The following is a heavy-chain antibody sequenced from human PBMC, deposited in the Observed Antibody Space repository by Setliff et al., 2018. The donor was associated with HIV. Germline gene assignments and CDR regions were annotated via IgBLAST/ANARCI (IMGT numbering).Heavy chain of an antibody. Sequence: ASVKVSCKASGGAFSSYAINWVRQAPGQGLEWMGGIIPVFDTPNYAQKFQGRATITADESTSTSSMELSSLRSEDTAMYYCARDAGYIGTSWNYWGQGTLVTVSS. V-gene: IGHV1-69*13. CDR2: IIPVFDTP. CDR3: ARDAGYIGTSWNY. D-gene: IGHD5-12*01. CDR1: GGAFSSYA. J-gene: IGHJ4*02.